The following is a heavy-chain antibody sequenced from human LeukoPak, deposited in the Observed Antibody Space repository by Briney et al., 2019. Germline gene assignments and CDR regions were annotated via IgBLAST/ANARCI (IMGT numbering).Heavy chain of an antibody. CDR3: AREESGGYLDY. CDR2: ISPTGSST. Sequence: GASVKVSCKASGYIFTNYYMHWVRQAPGQGLEWLGLISPTGSSTNYAQKFRGRVTMTRDTSTTTVYMELSSLRSEDTAVYYCAREESGGYLDYWGQGTLVTVSS. CDR1: GYIFTNYY. V-gene: IGHV1-46*01. J-gene: IGHJ4*02. D-gene: IGHD2-8*02.